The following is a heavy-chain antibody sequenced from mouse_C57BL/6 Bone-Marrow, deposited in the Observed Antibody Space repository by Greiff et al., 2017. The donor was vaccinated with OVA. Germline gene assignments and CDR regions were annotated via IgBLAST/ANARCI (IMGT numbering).Heavy chain of an antibody. CDR2: ISSGSSTI. CDR3: ARLYYGSSPWYFDV. CDR1: GFTFSDYG. J-gene: IGHJ1*03. Sequence: EVMLVESGGGLVKPGGSLKLSCAASGFTFSDYGMHWVRQAPEKGLEWVAYISSGSSTIYYADTVKGRFTISRDNAKNTLFLQMTSLRSEDTAMYYCARLYYGSSPWYFDVWGTGTTVTVSS. D-gene: IGHD1-1*01. V-gene: IGHV5-17*01.